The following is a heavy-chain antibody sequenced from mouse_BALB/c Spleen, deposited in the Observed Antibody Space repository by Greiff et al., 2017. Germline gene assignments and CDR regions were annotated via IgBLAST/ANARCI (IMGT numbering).Heavy chain of an antibody. CDR2: ISSGGSYT. J-gene: IGHJ3*01. V-gene: IGHV5-9-4*01. D-gene: IGHD2-14*01. CDR1: GFTFSSYA. CDR3: ARGGYGAY. Sequence: EVQVVESGGGLVKPGGSLKLSCAASGFTFSSYAMSWVRQSPEKRLEWVAEISSGGSYTYYPDTVTGRYTISRDNAKNTLYLEMSSLRSEDTAMYYCARGGYGAYWGQGTLVTVSA.